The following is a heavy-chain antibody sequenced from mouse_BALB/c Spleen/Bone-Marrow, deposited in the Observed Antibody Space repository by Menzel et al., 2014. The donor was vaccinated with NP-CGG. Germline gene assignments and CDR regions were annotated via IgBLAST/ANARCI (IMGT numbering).Heavy chain of an antibody. CDR2: INPSSGYT. V-gene: IGHV1-4*01. D-gene: IGHD4-1*02. J-gene: IGHJ3*01. Sequence: VQGVESGAELARPGASVKMSCKASGYTFTSYTMHWVKQRPGQGLEWIGYINPSSGYTNYNQKFKDKATLTADKSSSTAYMQLSNQTSEDSAVCYCARWANWDGFDYWGQGTLVTVSA. CDR3: ARWANWDGFDY. CDR1: GYTFTSYT.